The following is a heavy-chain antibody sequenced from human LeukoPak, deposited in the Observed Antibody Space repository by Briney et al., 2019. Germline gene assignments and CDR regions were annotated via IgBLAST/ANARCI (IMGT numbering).Heavy chain of an antibody. J-gene: IGHJ4*02. Sequence: APVKLSCKASGYTFTRYYMNWGRQAPGHGLEWMGGINPNSGGTNYAQKFQGRVTMTRDTSISTAYMELSRLRSDDTAVYYCARGREVGATPLDYWGQGTLVTVSS. CDR2: INPNSGGT. CDR1: GYTFTRYY. D-gene: IGHD2-15*01. CDR3: ARGREVGATPLDY. V-gene: IGHV1-2*02.